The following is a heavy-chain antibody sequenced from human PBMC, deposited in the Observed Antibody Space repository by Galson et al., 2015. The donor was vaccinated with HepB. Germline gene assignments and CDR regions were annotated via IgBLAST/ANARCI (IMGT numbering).Heavy chain of an antibody. Sequence: SLRLSCAASGFTFSSYALHWVRQAPGKGLEWVAVISYDGNKKFYADSVKGRFTISRDNSKNTLDLQINSLRVEDTAVYYCARAPGGGVNYYGSGSPNDNWGQGTLVTVAS. CDR2: ISYDGNKK. CDR1: GFTFSSYA. CDR3: ARAPGGGVNYYGSGSPNDN. J-gene: IGHJ4*02. D-gene: IGHD3-10*01. V-gene: IGHV3-30-3*01.